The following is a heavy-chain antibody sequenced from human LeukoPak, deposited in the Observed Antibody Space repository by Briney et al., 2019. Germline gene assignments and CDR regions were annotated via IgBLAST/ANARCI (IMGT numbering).Heavy chain of an antibody. Sequence: GGSLRLSCAASGFTFSNYAMSWVRQAPGKGLEWVSAISTRDGTTYYADSVKGRFTISRDNSKNTLYLQLNSLRADDTAVYYCAKVGEPYGSGSYYVDYWGQGTLVTVSS. CDR3: AKVGEPYGSGSYYVDY. J-gene: IGHJ4*02. CDR1: GFTFSNYA. V-gene: IGHV3-23*01. CDR2: ISTRDGTT. D-gene: IGHD3-10*01.